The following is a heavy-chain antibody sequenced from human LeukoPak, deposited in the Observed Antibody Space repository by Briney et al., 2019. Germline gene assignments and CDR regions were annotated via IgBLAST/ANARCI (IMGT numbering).Heavy chain of an antibody. CDR2: IFPGDSDT. CDR3: AVTALDNWFDH. V-gene: IGHV5-51*01. J-gene: IGHJ5*02. CDR1: GYNFTKFW. D-gene: IGHD2-21*02. Sequence: GESLKISCKGSGYNFTKFWLGWVRQMPGKGLEWMGIIFPGDSDTRYSPSFEGQVTISADKSLSTAYLQWTSLKVSDTAMYYCAVTALDNWFDHWGQGTLVTVPS.